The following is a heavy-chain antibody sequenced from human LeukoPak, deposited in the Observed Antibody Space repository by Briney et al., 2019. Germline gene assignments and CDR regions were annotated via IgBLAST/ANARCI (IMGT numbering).Heavy chain of an antibody. CDR1: GVSMSSYY. CDR2: IYTSGNT. CDR3: ARDVGAHSYGWYSVAFDI. D-gene: IGHD5-18*01. J-gene: IGHJ3*02. Sequence: PSETLSLTCTVSGVSMSSYYWSWIRQPAGKGLEWIGRIYTSGNTNYKSSLKSRVTMSIDTSKDQFSLKLTSVTAADTAVYYCARDVGAHSYGWYSVAFDIWGQGTMVTVSS. V-gene: IGHV4-4*07.